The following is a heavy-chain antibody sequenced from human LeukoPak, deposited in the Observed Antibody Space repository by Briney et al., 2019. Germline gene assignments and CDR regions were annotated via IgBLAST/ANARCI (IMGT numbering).Heavy chain of an antibody. CDR1: GYTFTSYW. J-gene: IGHJ6*03. CDR3: ARQGAAGKYYYYYMDV. D-gene: IGHD6-13*01. Sequence: GESLKISCQGSGYTFTSYWIGWVRQMPGKGLEWMGIIYPGDSESTYSPSFRGQVTISADKSINTAYLEWSSLKASDTAIYYCARQGAAGKYYYYYMDVWGKGTTVTVSS. CDR2: IYPGDSES. V-gene: IGHV5-51*01.